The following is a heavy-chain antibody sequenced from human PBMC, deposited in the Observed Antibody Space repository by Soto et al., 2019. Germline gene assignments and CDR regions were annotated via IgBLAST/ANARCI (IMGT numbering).Heavy chain of an antibody. CDR1: GYNFIAQN. CDR3: DRERHLNAPSDAFDL. Sequence: QVHLVQAGAEVKKPGASVKVSCMASGYNFIAQNIHWVRQAPGLGLEWMGKMNPNSGGSDYAQEFQGRVTVTRDTSIYTVYMELTSLKSDDTAVYYCDRERHLNAPSDAFDLWGHGTMVIVSS. J-gene: IGHJ3*01. CDR2: MNPNSGGS. V-gene: IGHV1-2*02. D-gene: IGHD1-1*01.